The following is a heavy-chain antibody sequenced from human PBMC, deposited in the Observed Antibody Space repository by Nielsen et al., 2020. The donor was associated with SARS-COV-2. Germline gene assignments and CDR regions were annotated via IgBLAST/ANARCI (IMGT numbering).Heavy chain of an antibody. CDR2: INHSGGT. CDR3: ARGGTTVTTETDFDY. V-gene: IGHV4-39*07. J-gene: IGHJ4*02. D-gene: IGHD4-17*01. CDR1: GGSISSGGYY. Sequence: SETLSLTCTVSGGSISSGGYYWSWIRQPPGKGLEWIGEINHSGGTNYNPSLKSRVTISVDTSKNQFSLKLSSVTAADTAVYYCARGGTTVTTETDFDYWGQGTLVTVSS.